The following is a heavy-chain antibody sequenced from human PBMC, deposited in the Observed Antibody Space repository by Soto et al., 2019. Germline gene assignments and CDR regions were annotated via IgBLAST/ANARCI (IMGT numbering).Heavy chain of an antibody. J-gene: IGHJ1*01. D-gene: IGHD1-20*01. Sequence: QAQLMQSGAEVKKPGSSVKVSCKASGGTFSGYAISWVRQAPGQGLEWMGGIIPVLGITNYAQKFQGRITIDADESTGTAYMDLRSLRSEDTAVYYCARDPISITGTTSSEDFQHWGPGTLVSVSS. V-gene: IGHV1-69*01. CDR2: IIPVLGIT. CDR3: ARDPISITGTTSSEDFQH. CDR1: GGTFSGYA.